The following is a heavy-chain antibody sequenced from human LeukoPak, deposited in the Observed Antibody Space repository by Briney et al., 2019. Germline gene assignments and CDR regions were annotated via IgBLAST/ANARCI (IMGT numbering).Heavy chain of an antibody. Sequence: ASVKVSCKASGYTFTIYGIIWVRQAPGQGLEWMGWINTYNGNTNYAQKLQGRVMMTTDTSTSTAYMELRSLRFDDTAVYYCARGSASGDYWGQGTLVTVSS. CDR3: ARGSASGDY. V-gene: IGHV1-18*01. CDR1: GYTFTIYG. CDR2: INTYNGNT. J-gene: IGHJ4*02. D-gene: IGHD3-3*01.